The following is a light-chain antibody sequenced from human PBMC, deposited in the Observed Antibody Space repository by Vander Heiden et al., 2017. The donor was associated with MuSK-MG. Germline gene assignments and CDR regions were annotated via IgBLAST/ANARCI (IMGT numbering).Light chain of an antibody. CDR2: AAS. CDR3: QQSYNTPYT. V-gene: IGKV1-39*01. Sequence: DIQMTQSPSSLSASVGDRVTITCRASQSISSYLNWYQQKPGKAPELLIYAASTWQSGVPSRFSGSGSGTDFTLTISSLQPEDFATYYCQQSYNTPYTFGQGTKLEIK. CDR1: QSISSY. J-gene: IGKJ2*01.